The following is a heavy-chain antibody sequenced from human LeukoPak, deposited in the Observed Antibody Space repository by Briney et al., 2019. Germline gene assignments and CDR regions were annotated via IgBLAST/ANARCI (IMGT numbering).Heavy chain of an antibody. CDR2: ISYDGTDK. Sequence: GGSLRLSCAASGFAFSSYAMHWVRQALDKGLEWVAVISYDGTDKYYADSVKGRFTISRDNSKNMLYLQMNSLRAEDTAVYFCARDQPYFDSWGQGTLVTVSS. CDR3: ARDQPYFDS. CDR1: GFAFSSYA. V-gene: IGHV3-30*04. J-gene: IGHJ4*02.